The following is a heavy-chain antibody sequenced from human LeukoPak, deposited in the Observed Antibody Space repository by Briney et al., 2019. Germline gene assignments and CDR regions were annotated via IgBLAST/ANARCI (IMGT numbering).Heavy chain of an antibody. CDR3: VGDRAAAGYFDS. J-gene: IGHJ4*02. Sequence: SETLSLTCAVYGGSFSGYYWSWIRQPPGKGLEWIGEVNHSGSTNYNPSLKSRVTISVDTSKNQFSLKLSSVTAADTAVYYCVGDRAAAGYFDSWGRGTLVTVSS. CDR2: VNHSGST. CDR1: GGSFSGYY. D-gene: IGHD6-13*01. V-gene: IGHV4-34*01.